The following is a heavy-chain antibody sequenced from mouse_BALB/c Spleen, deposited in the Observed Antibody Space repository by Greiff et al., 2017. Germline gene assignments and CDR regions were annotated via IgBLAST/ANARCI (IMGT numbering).Heavy chain of an antibody. CDR3: TRGDYYGSSYAMDY. V-gene: IGHV1-9*01. CDR2: ILPGNGST. D-gene: IGHD1-1*01. J-gene: IGHJ2*01. Sequence: QVQLQQSGAELMKPGASVKISCKATGYTFSTYWIEWVKQRPGHGLEWIGEILPGNGSTNFNEKFKSKATLTVDKSSSTAYMQLSSLTSEDSAVYYCTRGDYYGSSYAMDYWGQGTTLTVSS. CDR1: GYTFSTYW.